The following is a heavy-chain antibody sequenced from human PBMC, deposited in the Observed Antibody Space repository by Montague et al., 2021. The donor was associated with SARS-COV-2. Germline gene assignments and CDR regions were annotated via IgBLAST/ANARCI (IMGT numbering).Heavy chain of an antibody. V-gene: IGHV4-31*03. CDR1: GGSINTGNYY. D-gene: IGHD6-19*01. CDR2: IHYSGSA. CDR3: ARGSGNLHPPDL. J-gene: IGHJ3*01. Sequence: TLSLTCTVSGGSINTGNYYWSRIPQHPGKGLEWIGYIHYSGSAYYSLSLRSRLTISMATSQKKLSLTVNSVPAADTAVYYCARGSGNLHPPDLWGQGTLVTVSS.